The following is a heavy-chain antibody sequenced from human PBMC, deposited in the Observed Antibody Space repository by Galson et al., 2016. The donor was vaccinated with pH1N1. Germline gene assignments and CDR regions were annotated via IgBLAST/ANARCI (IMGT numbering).Heavy chain of an antibody. CDR3: VTDSGDGDRNLVPHDAFDI. Sequence: SLRLSCAVSGFTFDDYAMQWVRQVPGKGLEWVSGINWSSGSIAYADSVRGRFTISRDNAKNSLYLQMNSLRPEDTALYYCVTDSGDGDRNLVPHDAFDIWGQGTMVTVSS. D-gene: IGHD4-17*01. CDR1: GFTFDDYA. V-gene: IGHV3-9*01. J-gene: IGHJ3*02. CDR2: INWSSGSI.